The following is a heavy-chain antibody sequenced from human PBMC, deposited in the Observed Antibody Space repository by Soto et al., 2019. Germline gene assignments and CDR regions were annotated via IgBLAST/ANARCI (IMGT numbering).Heavy chain of an antibody. Sequence: ASGKGSCKDSCYTFTNYGISWVRQAPGQRLEWKGWRSAYNGNTKYSQKLQGRGTITTNTSTNTAHKELRNLRSYDTAVYYCERLYDPYWYFDLWGRGTLVTVSS. V-gene: IGHV1-18*01. J-gene: IGHJ2*01. CDR1: CYTFTNYG. CDR3: ERLYDPYWYFDL. CDR2: RSAYNGNT. D-gene: IGHD2-2*02.